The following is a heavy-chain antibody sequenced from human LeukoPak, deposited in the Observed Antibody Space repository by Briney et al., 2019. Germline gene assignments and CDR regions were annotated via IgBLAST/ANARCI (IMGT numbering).Heavy chain of an antibody. J-gene: IGHJ4*02. D-gene: IGHD2-15*01. CDR3: ARDANTYCSGGRCYSGFDY. CDR2: IHYSGST. V-gene: IGHV4-30-4*01. Sequence: SQTLSLTCTVSGGSISSGDYYWSWIRQPPGKGLEWIGYIHYSGSTYYNPSLKSRVTISVDTSKNQFSLKLSSVTAADTAVYYCARDANTYCSGGRCYSGFDYWGQGTLVTVSS. CDR1: GGSISSGDYY.